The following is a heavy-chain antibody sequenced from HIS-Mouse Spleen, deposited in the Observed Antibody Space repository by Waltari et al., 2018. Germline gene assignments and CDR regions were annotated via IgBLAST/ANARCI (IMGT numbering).Heavy chain of an antibody. CDR2: IDWDDDK. D-gene: IGHD6-19*01. CDR3: ARIAEGYSSGWYAFDY. V-gene: IGHV2-70*15. Sequence: QVTLRESGPALVKPTQTLTLTCTCSGFSLSTSGMCVSWIRPPPGKALEWLARIDWDDDKYYSTSLKTRLTISKDTSKNQVVLTMTNMDPVDTATYYCARIAEGYSSGWYAFDYWGQGTLVTVSS. J-gene: IGHJ4*02. CDR1: GFSLSTSGMC.